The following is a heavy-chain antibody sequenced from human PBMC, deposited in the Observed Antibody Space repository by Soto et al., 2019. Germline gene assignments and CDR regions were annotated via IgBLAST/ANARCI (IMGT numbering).Heavy chain of an antibody. D-gene: IGHD4-17*01. CDR2: INHSGST. V-gene: IGHV4-34*01. J-gene: IGHJ4*02. CDR1: GGSFSGYY. Sequence: SSETLSLTCAVYGGSFSGYYWSWIRQPPGKGLEWIGEINHSGSTNYNPSLKSRVTISVDTSKNQFSLKLSSVTAADTAVYYCASRVYGDTTYYFDYWGQGTLVTVSS. CDR3: ASRVYGDTTYYFDY.